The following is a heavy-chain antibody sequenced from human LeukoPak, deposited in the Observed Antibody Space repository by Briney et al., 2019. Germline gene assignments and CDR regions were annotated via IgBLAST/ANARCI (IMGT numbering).Heavy chain of an antibody. D-gene: IGHD5-24*01. CDR1: DGSINSYY. J-gene: IGHJ4*02. CDR2: INHSGST. CDR3: AGRDGYNSLDH. V-gene: IGHV4-34*01. Sequence: SETLSLTCSVSDGSINSYYWSWLRQPPGKGLEWIGEINHSGSTNYNPSLKSRVTISVDTSKNQFSPKLSSVTVADTAVYYCAGRDGYNSLDHWGQGTLVTVSA.